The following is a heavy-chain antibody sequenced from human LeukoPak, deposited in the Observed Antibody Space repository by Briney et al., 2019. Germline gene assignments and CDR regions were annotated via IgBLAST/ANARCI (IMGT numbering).Heavy chain of an antibody. D-gene: IGHD5-18*01. J-gene: IGHJ5*02. CDR1: GYSFASYW. V-gene: IGHV5-51*01. Sequence: GESLKISCKGSGYSFASYWIGWVRQMPGKGLEWMGIIFPGDSDTRYSPSFQGQVTISADKSISTAYLQWSSLRASDTAMYYCARLRGAYGDTAYNWLDPWGQGTLVTVSS. CDR2: IFPGDSDT. CDR3: ARLRGAYGDTAYNWLDP.